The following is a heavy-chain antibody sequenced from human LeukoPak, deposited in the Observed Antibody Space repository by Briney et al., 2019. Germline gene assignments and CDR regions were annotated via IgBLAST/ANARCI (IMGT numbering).Heavy chain of an antibody. J-gene: IGHJ5*02. CDR1: GYTFTSYA. CDR3: ARAARWRGIAAAKNWFDP. V-gene: IGHV7-4-1*02. Sequence: ASVKVSCKASGYTFTSYAMNWVRQAPGQGLEWMGWINTNTGNPTYAQGFTGRFVFSLDTSVSTAYLQISSLKAEDTAVYYCARAARWRGIAAAKNWFDPWGQGTLVTVSS. D-gene: IGHD6-13*01. CDR2: INTNTGNP.